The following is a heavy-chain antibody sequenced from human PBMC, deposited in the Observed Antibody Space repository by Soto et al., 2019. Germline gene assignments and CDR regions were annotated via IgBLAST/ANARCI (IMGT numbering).Heavy chain of an antibody. CDR1: GGSISSYY. Sequence: QVQLQESGPGLVKPSETLSLTCTVSGGSISSYYWSWIRQPPGKGLEWIGYIYYSGSTNYNPSLKSRVTITVDTCKNPFSLKVSSVTAADPALYYCARLATRYYFDYWGQGTLVIVSS. V-gene: IGHV4-59*01. J-gene: IGHJ4*02. D-gene: IGHD1-1*01. CDR2: IYYSGST. CDR3: ARLATRYYFDY.